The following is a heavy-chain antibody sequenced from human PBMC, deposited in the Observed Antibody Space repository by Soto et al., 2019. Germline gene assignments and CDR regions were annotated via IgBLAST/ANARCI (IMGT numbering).Heavy chain of an antibody. J-gene: IGHJ5*01. CDR1: GGSINSYY. CDR3: ARDAYPNWFDF. V-gene: IGHV4-4*07. Sequence: LSLTCNVSGGSINSYYWSWIRQPAGKGLGWIGRISSGGSAIYNPSLKSRVTISVDTSTNQFSLRLTSVTAADTAVYFCARDAYPNWFDFWGQGTLVTVS. D-gene: IGHD2-8*01. CDR2: ISSGGSA.